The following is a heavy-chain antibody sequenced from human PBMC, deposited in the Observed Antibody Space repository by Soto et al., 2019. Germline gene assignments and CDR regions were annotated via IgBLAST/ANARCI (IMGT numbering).Heavy chain of an antibody. D-gene: IGHD2-15*01. Sequence: GASVKVSCKASGGTFSSYAISWVRQAPGQGLEWMGGLIPIFGTANYAQKFQGRVTITADEXXSTAYMKLSSLRSEDTAVYYCARVYCSGGSCYSGLGDGPYYYYYGMDVWGQGTTVTVSS. J-gene: IGHJ6*02. CDR1: GGTFSSYA. CDR3: ARVYCSGGSCYSGLGDGPYYYYYGMDV. V-gene: IGHV1-69*13. CDR2: LIPIFGTA.